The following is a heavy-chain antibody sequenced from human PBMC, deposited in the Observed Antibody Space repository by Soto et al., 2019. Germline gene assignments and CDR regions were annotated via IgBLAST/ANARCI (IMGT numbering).Heavy chain of an antibody. CDR1: GGSISSSSYY. CDR3: ARQGLQYVYFAL. CDR2: IYYSGST. V-gene: IGHV4-39*01. J-gene: IGHJ2*01. D-gene: IGHD4-4*01. Sequence: QLQLQESGPGLVKPSETLSLTCTVSGGSISSSSYYWGWIRQPPGKGLEWIGSIYYSGSTYYNPSLKSRVTISVDTSKNPFSLKLSSVPAADTAVYYCARQGLQYVYFALWGRGTLVTVSS.